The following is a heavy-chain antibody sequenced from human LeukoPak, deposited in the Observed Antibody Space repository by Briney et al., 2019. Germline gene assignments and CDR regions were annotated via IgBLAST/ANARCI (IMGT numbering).Heavy chain of an antibody. J-gene: IGHJ4*02. CDR1: GFTFSSYG. D-gene: IGHD6-13*01. CDR3: AKVGIAAAGTPLDY. Sequence: GGPLRLSCAASGFTFSSYGMHWVRQAPGKGLEWVAVISYDGSNKYYADSVKGRFTISRDNSKNTLYLQMNSLRAEDTAVYYCAKVGIAAAGTPLDYWGQGTLVTVSS. CDR2: ISYDGSNK. V-gene: IGHV3-30*18.